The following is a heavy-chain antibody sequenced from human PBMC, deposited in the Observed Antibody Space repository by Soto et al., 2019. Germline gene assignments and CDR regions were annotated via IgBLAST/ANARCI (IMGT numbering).Heavy chain of an antibody. CDR2: IDPSDSYT. J-gene: IGHJ6*02. CDR1: GYSSTSYW. CDR3: ASKSSDNWNDVSSSPTNYGMDV. Sequence: GESLKISCKGSGYSSTSYWISWVRQMPGKGLEWMGRIDPSDSYTNYSPSFQGHVTISADKSISTAYLQWSSLKASDTAMYYCASKSSDNWNDVSSSPTNYGMDVWGQGTTVTVSS. V-gene: IGHV5-10-1*01. D-gene: IGHD1-20*01.